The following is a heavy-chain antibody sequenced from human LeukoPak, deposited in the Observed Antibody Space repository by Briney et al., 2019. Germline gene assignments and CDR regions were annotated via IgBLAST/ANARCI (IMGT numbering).Heavy chain of an antibody. Sequence: GGSLRLSCAASGFTFSSYWMHWVRQAPGKGLVWVSRINSDGSSTNYADSVKGRFTISRDNSKNTLYLQMNSLRAEDTAVYYCAKAGYFDWLSLPYYFDYWGQGTLVTVSS. CDR1: GFTFSSYW. D-gene: IGHD3-9*01. V-gene: IGHV3-74*01. CDR3: AKAGYFDWLSLPYYFDY. CDR2: INSDGSST. J-gene: IGHJ4*02.